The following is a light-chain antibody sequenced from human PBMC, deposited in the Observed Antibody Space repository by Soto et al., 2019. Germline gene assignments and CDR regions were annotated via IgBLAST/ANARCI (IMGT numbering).Light chain of an antibody. CDR3: QQYGNSLT. CDR1: QSVSSTY. Sequence: EIVLTQSPGTLSLSPGERAALSCRASQSVSSTYLAWYQQKPGQAPRLLIYSASSRATGIPDRFSGSVSGTDCTLNISRLEPVDFGVYYCQQYGNSLTFGGGTKVEI. V-gene: IGKV3-20*01. J-gene: IGKJ4*01. CDR2: SAS.